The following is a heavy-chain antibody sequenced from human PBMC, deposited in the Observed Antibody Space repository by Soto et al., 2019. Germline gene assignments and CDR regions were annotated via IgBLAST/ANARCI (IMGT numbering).Heavy chain of an antibody. D-gene: IGHD3-22*01. Sequence: EVQLLESGGGLAQPGGSLRLSCAASGFTFSSYAMSWVRQAPGKGLEWVSAISGSGVSTYYADSVKGRFTISRDNSKNTLYLQMNSLRAEDTAVYYWAKGPGMYYYDSSGSYHYDYWGQGTLVPVSS. CDR2: ISGSGVST. CDR1: GFTFSSYA. CDR3: AKGPGMYYYDSSGSYHYDY. J-gene: IGHJ4*02. V-gene: IGHV3-23*01.